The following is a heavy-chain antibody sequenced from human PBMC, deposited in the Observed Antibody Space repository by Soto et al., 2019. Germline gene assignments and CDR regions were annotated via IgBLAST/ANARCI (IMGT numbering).Heavy chain of an antibody. CDR1: GDSISRSHW. CDR2: ISPSGIT. CDR3: ARVRYDRSGFDH. J-gene: IGHJ4*02. V-gene: IGHV4-4*02. D-gene: IGHD3-22*01. Sequence: QVQLQESGPGLVRPSGALSVTCAVSGDSISRSHWWSWVRQSPGKGLEWIGEISPSGITNYNPSLKSRVTISGAKSKNQLSLKLTSVTAADTAVYYCARVRYDRSGFDHWGQGTVVSVSS.